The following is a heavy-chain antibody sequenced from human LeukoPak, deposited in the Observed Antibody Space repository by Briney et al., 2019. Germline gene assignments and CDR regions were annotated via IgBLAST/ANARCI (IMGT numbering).Heavy chain of an antibody. CDR3: AHRLTGYNSNWYHGYFDY. V-gene: IGHV2-5*02. J-gene: IGHJ4*02. CDR2: IYWDDDK. D-gene: IGHD6-13*01. CDR1: GFSLSTSGVG. Sequence: SGPTLVHPTQTLTLTCTFSGFSLSTSGVGVGWIRQPPGQALEWLTVIYWDDDKRYNPSLKSRLTVTKDVSKSQVVLTLTNVDPVDTATYFCAHRLTGYNSNWYHGYFDYWGQGTLVTVSS.